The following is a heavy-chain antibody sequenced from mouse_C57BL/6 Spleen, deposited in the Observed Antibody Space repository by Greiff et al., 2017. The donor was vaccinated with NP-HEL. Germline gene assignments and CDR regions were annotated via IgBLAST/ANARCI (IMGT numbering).Heavy chain of an antibody. CDR1: GYTFTDYY. CDR3: ARDDDYDVVDY. CDR2: INPNNGGT. V-gene: IGHV1-26*01. Sequence: EVQLQQSGPELVKPGASVKISCKASGYTFTDYYMNWVKQSHGKSLEWIGDINPNNGGTSYNQKFKGKATLTVDKSSSTAYMELRSLTSEDSAVYYCARDDDYDVVDYWGQGTSVTVSS. J-gene: IGHJ4*01. D-gene: IGHD2-4*01.